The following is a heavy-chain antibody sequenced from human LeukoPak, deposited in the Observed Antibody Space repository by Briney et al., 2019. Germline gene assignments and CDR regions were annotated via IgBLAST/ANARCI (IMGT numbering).Heavy chain of an antibody. D-gene: IGHD6-13*01. CDR3: AKLAAAGTAHYYFDY. CDR2: INPSGGST. Sequence: ASVKVSCKASGYTFTSYHMHWVRQAPGQGLEIMGIINPSGGSTTYAQKFQGRVTMTRDTSTSTVYMELSSLRSEDTAVYYCAKLAAAGTAHYYFDYWGQGTLVSVSS. V-gene: IGHV1-46*01. J-gene: IGHJ4*02. CDR1: GYTFTSYH.